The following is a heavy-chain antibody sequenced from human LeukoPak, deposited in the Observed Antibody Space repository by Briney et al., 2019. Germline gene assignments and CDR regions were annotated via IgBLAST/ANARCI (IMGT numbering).Heavy chain of an antibody. J-gene: IGHJ5*02. CDR3: ARVVVVAAYNWFDP. CDR2: ISSSSSYI. CDR1: GFTFSSYS. V-gene: IGHV3-21*01. D-gene: IGHD2-15*01. Sequence: GGSLRLSCAASGFTFSSYSMNWVRQAPGKGLEWVSSISSSSSYIYYADSVKGRLTISRDNAKNSLYLQMNSLRAEDTAVYYCARVVVVAAYNWFDPWGQGTLVTVSS.